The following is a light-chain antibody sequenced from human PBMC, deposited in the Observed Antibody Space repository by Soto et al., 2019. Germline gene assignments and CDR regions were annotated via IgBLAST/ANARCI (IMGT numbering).Light chain of an antibody. V-gene: IGKV3-15*01. Sequence: EMVVTQSPATVSMSPGGRATLSFMTSESISRNLAWYQQKLGQAPRLLIYGASTRATGVPDRFTGSGSGTDFILTITSLQSEDFGIYYCQQYYHWPRTFGQGTKVDIK. CDR1: ESISRN. CDR2: GAS. J-gene: IGKJ1*01. CDR3: QQYYHWPRT.